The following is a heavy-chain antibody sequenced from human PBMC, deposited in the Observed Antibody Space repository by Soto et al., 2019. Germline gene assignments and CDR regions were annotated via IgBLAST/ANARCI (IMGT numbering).Heavy chain of an antibody. D-gene: IGHD3-16*01. CDR2: VFHTGST. J-gene: IGHJ5*02. CDR3: ARQLQYAYDS. Sequence: SLTCSISGDSISGHYYWGWIRQPPGKGLEWIGVVFHTGSTHYSPSLKSRVSISLDTSKKLFSLRLTSVTAADAAVYYCARQLQYAYDSWGPGILVTVSS. CDR1: GDSISGHYY. V-gene: IGHV4-38-2*01.